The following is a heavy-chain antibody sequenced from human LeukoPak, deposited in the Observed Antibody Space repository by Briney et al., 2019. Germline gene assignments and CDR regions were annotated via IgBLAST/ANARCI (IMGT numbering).Heavy chain of an antibody. CDR1: GGSISSGSYY. CDR2: IYTSGST. D-gene: IGHD3-3*01. CDR3: ARAKWSGYYNDX. V-gene: IGHV4-61*02. Sequence: PSETLSLTCTVSGGSISSGSYYWSWIRQPAGKGLEWIGRIYTSGSTNYNPSLKSRVTISLDTSKNQFSLKLSSVTAADTAVYYCARAKWSGYYNDXXGQGXLVTV. J-gene: IGHJ4*02.